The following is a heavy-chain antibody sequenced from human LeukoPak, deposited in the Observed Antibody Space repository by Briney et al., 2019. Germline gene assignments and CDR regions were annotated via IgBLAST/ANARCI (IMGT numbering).Heavy chain of an antibody. Sequence: ASVKVSCKASGYTFTGYYMHWVRQAPGQGLEWMGYVIPNSGGTTYAQEFQGRVTMTRDTSISAAYLDLSGLRSDDTAVYYCSTEDKYCSSSTCGDSWGQGTLVTVSS. V-gene: IGHV1-2*02. J-gene: IGHJ4*02. CDR1: GYTFTGYY. CDR3: STEDKYCSSSTCGDS. CDR2: VIPNSGGT. D-gene: IGHD2-2*01.